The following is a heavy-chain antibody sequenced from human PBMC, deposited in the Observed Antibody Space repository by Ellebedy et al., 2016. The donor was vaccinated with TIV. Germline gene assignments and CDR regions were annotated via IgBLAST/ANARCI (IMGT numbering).Heavy chain of an antibody. J-gene: IGHJ4*02. CDR1: EFTFSIYT. CDR3: VKERGYSYAFDF. V-gene: IGHV3-64D*06. Sequence: GGSLTLSXSASEFTFSIYTMNWVRRAPGKGLEYVSGISANGANTNYADSVKGRFTISRDNSKNTLYLQMNSLRPEDTAMYYCVKERGYSYAFDFWGLGIPVTVSS. CDR2: ISANGANT. D-gene: IGHD5-18*01.